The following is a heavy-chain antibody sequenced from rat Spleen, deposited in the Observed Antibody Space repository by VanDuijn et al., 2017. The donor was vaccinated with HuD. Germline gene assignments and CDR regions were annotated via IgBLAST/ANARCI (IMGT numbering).Heavy chain of an antibody. CDR1: GLSLTSNS. J-gene: IGHJ4*01. D-gene: IGHD1-12*01. CDR2: IWSNGGT. V-gene: IGHV2-47*01. Sequence: QVQLTESGPGLVQPSQALSLTCTVSGLSLTSNSVSWIRQPPGKGLEWMGVIWSNGGTDYNSAIKFRLSISRDTSKSQVFLKMNSLQTEDIATYYCVRERHSYGVMDAWGQGTSVTVSS. CDR3: VRERHSYGVMDA.